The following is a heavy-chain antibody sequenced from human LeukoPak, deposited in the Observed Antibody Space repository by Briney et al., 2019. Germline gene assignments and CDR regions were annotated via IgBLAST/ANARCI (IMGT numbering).Heavy chain of an antibody. CDR2: ITASGTAM. D-gene: IGHD6-19*01. J-gene: IGHJ4*02. CDR3: ASPGYSSGWSYFDY. V-gene: IGHV3-48*01. Sequence: PGGSLRLSCAASGFTFSGYSMNWVRQAPGKGLEWVSHITASGTAMFYADSVKGRFTISRDNSKNTLYLQMNSLRAEDTAVYYCASPGYSSGWSYFDYWGQGTLVTVSS. CDR1: GFTFSGYS.